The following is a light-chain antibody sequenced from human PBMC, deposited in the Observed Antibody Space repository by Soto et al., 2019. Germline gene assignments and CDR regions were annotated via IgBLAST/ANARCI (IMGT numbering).Light chain of an antibody. Sequence: RLSLPVTLGQPASISCRSNQSLVHSDGIAYFSWFQQRPGRSPRRLIYKVPNRDSGVPARFSGSGSGTDFAPTISSVEAEDGGVYYCMKGTHCPITSGTGPRLKI. CDR3: MKGTHCPIT. CDR1: QSLVHSDGIAY. CDR2: KVP. V-gene: IGKV2-30*02. J-gene: IGKJ5*01.